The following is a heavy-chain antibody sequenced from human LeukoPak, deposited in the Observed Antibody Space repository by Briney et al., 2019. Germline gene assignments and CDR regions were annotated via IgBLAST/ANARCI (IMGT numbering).Heavy chain of an antibody. Sequence: GGSLRLSCAASGFTFSSHAMSWVRQAPGKGLEWVSSISSSSSYIYYADSVKGRFTISRDNAKNSLYLQMNSLRAEDTAVYYCAKDLFLDYVWGSYRYIQVDYWGQGTLVTVSS. D-gene: IGHD3-16*02. CDR3: AKDLFLDYVWGSYRYIQVDY. J-gene: IGHJ4*02. CDR1: GFTFSSHA. V-gene: IGHV3-21*04. CDR2: ISSSSSYI.